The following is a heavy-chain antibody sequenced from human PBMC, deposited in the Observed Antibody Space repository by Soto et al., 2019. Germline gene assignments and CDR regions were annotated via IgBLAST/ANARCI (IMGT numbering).Heavy chain of an antibody. CDR2: IYYSGST. D-gene: IGHD2-15*01. CDR1: GDSISSSSYY. V-gene: IGHV4-39*01. Sequence: QLQLQESGPGLVKPSETLSLICTVSGDSISSSSYYWGWIRQPPGKGLEWIGNIYYSGSTYYNPSLQRRVTIPVDTSKNQFSLKLSSVTAADTAVYYCAGIVVVTTSGEKAFDIWGQETMVTVSS. J-gene: IGHJ3*02. CDR3: AGIVVVTTSGEKAFDI.